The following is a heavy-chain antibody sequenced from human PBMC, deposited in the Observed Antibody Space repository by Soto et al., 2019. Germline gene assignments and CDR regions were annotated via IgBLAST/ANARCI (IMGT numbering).Heavy chain of an antibody. CDR1: GYSFTSYG. J-gene: IGHJ6*02. V-gene: IGHV1-18*04. CDR2: ISGYNANT. Sequence: QVRLVQSGAEVKKPGASVKVSCKASGYSFTSYGITWVRQAPGQGLEWMGWISGYNANTNYAQNVQGRVTMTTDTSTSTAYMELRSLTSDDTAVYYCARDPRTVVLQAAMVYGMDVWGQGTTVTVSS. CDR3: ARDPRTVVLQAAMVYGMDV. D-gene: IGHD2-2*01.